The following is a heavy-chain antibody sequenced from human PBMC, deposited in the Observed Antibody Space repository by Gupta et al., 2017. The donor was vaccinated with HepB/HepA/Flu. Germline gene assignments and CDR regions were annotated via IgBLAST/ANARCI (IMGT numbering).Heavy chain of an antibody. CDR2: IRGRGGFT. CDR3: AKENSSGWYDN. D-gene: IGHD3-22*01. CDR1: GFTFDIYD. V-gene: IGHV3-23*01. Sequence: EGQLLESGGALVQPGGPLRLSCAVSGFTFDIYDMSWVRQAPGKGLEWVSAIRGRGGFTYFADSVKGRFTISRDTSKKTLYLQINSLRAEDTAVYYCAKENSSGWYDNWGQGTLVTVSS. J-gene: IGHJ5*02.